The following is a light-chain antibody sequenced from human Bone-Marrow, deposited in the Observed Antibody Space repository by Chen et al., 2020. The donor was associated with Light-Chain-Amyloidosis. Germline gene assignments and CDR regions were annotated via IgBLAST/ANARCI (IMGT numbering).Light chain of an antibody. J-gene: IGLJ3*02. V-gene: IGLV6-57*01. Sequence: NSMLTQPHSVSESPGKTVIISCTRSSGSIATNYVQWDQQRPGSSPTTVIYEDDQRPSGVTDRFSGSIDRSSNSASLTISGLKTEDEADYYCQSYQGSSQGVFGGGTKLTVL. CDR3: QSYQGSSQGV. CDR2: EDD. CDR1: SGSIATNY.